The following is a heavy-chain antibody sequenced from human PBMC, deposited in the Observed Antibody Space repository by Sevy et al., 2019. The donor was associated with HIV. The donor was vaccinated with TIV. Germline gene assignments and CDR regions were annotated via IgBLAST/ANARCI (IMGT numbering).Heavy chain of an antibody. CDR1: GFTFGDYA. V-gene: IGHV3-49*03. J-gene: IGHJ3*02. CDR2: IRNTHYGGTT. CDR3: TRVNAFFYNSGSKDDAFDI. Sequence: GGSLRLSCTTSGFTFGDYALSWFRQAPGKGLEWVGFIRNTHYGGTTEYAASVKGIFTISRDDSKSIAYLQMNSLIIEDTAMYYCTRVNAFFYNSGSKDDAFDIWAQGTMVTVSS. D-gene: IGHD3-10*01.